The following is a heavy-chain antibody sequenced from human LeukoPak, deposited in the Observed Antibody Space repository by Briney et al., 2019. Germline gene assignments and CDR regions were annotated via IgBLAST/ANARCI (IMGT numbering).Heavy chain of an antibody. CDR1: GGSISSSSYY. J-gene: IGHJ3*02. D-gene: IGHD6-6*01. CDR3: ARPGIAARFPFDAFDI. V-gene: IGHV4-39*01. Sequence: SETLSLTCTVSGGSISSSSYYWGWIRQPPGKGLEWIGSIHYSGSTYYNPSLKSRVTISVDTSKNQFSLKLSSVTATDTAVYYCARPGIAARFPFDAFDIWGQGTMVTVSS. CDR2: IHYSGST.